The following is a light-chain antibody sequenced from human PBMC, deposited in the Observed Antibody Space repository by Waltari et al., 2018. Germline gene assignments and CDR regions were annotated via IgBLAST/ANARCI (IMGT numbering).Light chain of an antibody. CDR3: QQYNNYPYT. J-gene: IGKJ2*01. V-gene: IGKV1-5*03. CDR2: KAS. CDR1: QSISSW. Sequence: DIQMTQSPSTLSTSVGDRVTITCRASQSISSWLAWYQQKPGKAPKLLIYKASSLESGVPSRLSGSGSGTEFTLTISSLQPDDFATYYCQQYNNYPYTFGQGTKLEIK.